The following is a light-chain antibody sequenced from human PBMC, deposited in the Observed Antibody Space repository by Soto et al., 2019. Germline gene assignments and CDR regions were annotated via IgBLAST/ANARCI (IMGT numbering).Light chain of an antibody. CDR3: CSYAGSYTYV. J-gene: IGLJ1*01. CDR2: DVN. CDR1: SSDIGGYNY. Sequence: QSALTQPRSVSGSPGQSVTISCTGTSSDIGGYNYVSWYQQYPGKAPKLMIYDVNKRPSGVPDRFSGSKSGNTASLTISGLKPEDEADYYCCSYAGSYTYVFATGTKVTVL. V-gene: IGLV2-11*01.